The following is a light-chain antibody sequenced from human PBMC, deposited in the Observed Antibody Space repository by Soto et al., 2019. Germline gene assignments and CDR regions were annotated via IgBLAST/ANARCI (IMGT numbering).Light chain of an antibody. CDR3: QQYNSYSRT. J-gene: IGKJ1*01. CDR1: QSISSW. V-gene: IGKV1-5*01. Sequence: DIEMTRSPSTISASVGHRVTITCRGSQSISSWLAWYQQKPVKAPKLLIYDASSLERGVPSRFNGSGSGTEFTFTISSLHPDDFATFSCQQYNSYSRTFGLGTKVDI. CDR2: DAS.